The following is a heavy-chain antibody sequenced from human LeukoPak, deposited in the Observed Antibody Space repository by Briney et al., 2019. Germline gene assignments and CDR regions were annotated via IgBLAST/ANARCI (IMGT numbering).Heavy chain of an antibody. Sequence: GGSLRLSCAASGFTFDDYAMHWVRQAPGKGLEWVSGISWNSGSIGYADSVKGRFTISRDNAKNSLYLQMNSLRAEDTALYYCATATSSSSWYRYWGQGTLVTVPS. CDR2: ISWNSGSI. D-gene: IGHD6-13*01. V-gene: IGHV3-9*01. CDR1: GFTFDDYA. CDR3: ATATSSSSWYRY. J-gene: IGHJ4*02.